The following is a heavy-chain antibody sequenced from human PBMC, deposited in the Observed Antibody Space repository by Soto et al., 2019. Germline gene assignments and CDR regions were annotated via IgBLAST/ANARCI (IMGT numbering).Heavy chain of an antibody. CDR3: ARRTSGWYLDY. Sequence: EVQLLESGGGLVQPGGSLRFACAASGLTFSSYAMSWVRQAPGKGLEWVAVISGSGGSTYYADTVKGRFTISRDNSKNTLYLQMNNLRAEDTAVYYCARRTSGWYLDYWGQGTLVTVSS. CDR1: GLTFSSYA. J-gene: IGHJ4*02. CDR2: ISGSGGST. V-gene: IGHV3-23*01. D-gene: IGHD6-19*01.